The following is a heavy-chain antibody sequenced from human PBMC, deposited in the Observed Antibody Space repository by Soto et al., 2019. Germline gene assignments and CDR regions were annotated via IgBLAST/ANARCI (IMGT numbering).Heavy chain of an antibody. CDR1: GYSISSGYY. D-gene: IGHD3-10*01. CDR2: IYHSGST. Sequence: SETLSLTCAVSGYSISSGYYWGWIRQPPGKGLEWIGSIYHSGSTYYNPSLKSRVTISVDTSKNQFSLKLSSVTAADTAVYYCARVVGGTMVRGVIRLRGFDYWGQGTLVTVSA. V-gene: IGHV4-38-2*01. CDR3: ARVVGGTMVRGVIRLRGFDY. J-gene: IGHJ4*02.